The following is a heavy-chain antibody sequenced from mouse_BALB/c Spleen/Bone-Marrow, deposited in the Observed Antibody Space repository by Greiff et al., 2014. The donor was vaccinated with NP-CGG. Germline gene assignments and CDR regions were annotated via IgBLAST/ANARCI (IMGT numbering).Heavy chain of an antibody. CDR1: GYTFTDYA. CDR2: ISTYSGNT. V-gene: IGHV1-67*01. J-gene: IGHJ3*01. D-gene: IGHD2-1*01. CDR3: ASPIYYGNYEGFAY. Sequence: VQLQQSGPELVRPGVSVKISCKGSGYTFTDYAMHWVKQSHAKSLECIGVISTYSGNTNYNQKFKGKATMTVDKSSSTAYMELAGLTSEDSAIYYCASPIYYGNYEGFAYWGQGTLVTVSA.